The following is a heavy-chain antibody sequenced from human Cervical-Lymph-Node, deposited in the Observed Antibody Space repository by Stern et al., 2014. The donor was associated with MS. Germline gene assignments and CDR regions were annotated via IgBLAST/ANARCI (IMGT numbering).Heavy chain of an antibody. J-gene: IGHJ4*02. Sequence: VQLVESGPGLVKPSQTLSLTCTVSGGSISSGGYYWNWIRQHPGKGLEWIGYIYYSGITYYNPSLKSRVTISVDTSKHQFSLKLSSVTAADTAVYYCARESYYSSGYYPYWGQGTLVTVSS. CDR3: ARESYYSSGYYPY. V-gene: IGHV4-31*03. CDR2: IYYSGIT. CDR1: GGSISSGGYY. D-gene: IGHD3-22*01.